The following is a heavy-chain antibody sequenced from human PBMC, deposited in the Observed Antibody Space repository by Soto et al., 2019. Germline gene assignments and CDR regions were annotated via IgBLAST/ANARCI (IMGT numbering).Heavy chain of an antibody. Sequence: QVQLVESGGGVVQPGRSLRLSSAASGFTFSSDGMHGVRQAPGKELEWVAVIWNDGSNKYYTDSVKGRFTISRDKSRNRVYRQGNSLRAEDRAVYSCARGGEWDSSGNAFALWGQGTMVTVSS. CDR2: IWNDGSNK. CDR3: ARGGEWDSSGNAFAL. J-gene: IGHJ3*01. V-gene: IGHV3-33*01. CDR1: GFTFSSDG. D-gene: IGHD6-25*01.